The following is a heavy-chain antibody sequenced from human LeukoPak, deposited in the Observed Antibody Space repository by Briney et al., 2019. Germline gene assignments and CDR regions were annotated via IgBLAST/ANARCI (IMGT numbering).Heavy chain of an antibody. CDR1: GFTFSDYY. D-gene: IGHD3-22*01. V-gene: IGHV3-11*01. CDR2: ITSSGSTI. CDR3: TRAYYYDSSGYFP. J-gene: IGHJ5*02. Sequence: PGGSLRLSCAASGFTFSDYYMSWVRQAPGKGLEWVSYITSSGSTIYYADSVKGRFTISRDNSKNTLYLQMNSLKTEDTAVYYCTRAYYYDSSGYFPWGQGTLVTVSS.